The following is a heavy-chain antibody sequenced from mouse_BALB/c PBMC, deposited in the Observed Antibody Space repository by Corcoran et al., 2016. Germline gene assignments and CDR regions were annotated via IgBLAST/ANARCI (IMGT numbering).Heavy chain of an antibody. CDR3: ARNGNYWFTY. J-gene: IGHJ3*01. Sequence: EVKLRESGGGLVQPGGSLKLSCAAAGFDCSRYWMGWVRQALGKGIEWIGEINPDSSKINYTPTLKAKVISARDNAKNKLYLQMSIVVSEDTALYYCARNGNYWFTYWGQGTLVTVSS. D-gene: IGHD2-1*01. CDR2: INPDSSKI. V-gene: IGHV4-1*02. CDR1: GFDCSRYW.